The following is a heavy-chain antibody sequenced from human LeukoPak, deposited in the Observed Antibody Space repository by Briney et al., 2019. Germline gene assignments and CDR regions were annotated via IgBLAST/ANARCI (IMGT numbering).Heavy chain of an antibody. V-gene: IGHV3-66*01. CDR1: GGSFSGYY. CDR2: IYIGRTT. D-gene: IGHD6-19*01. J-gene: IGHJ4*02. CDR3: ARGHYSSGWSSFDY. Sequence: ETLSLTCAVYGGSFSGYYWTWVRQAPGKGLEWVSVIYIGRTTYYADSVNGRFTVSRDDSKNTLYLQMNSLRAEDTAVYYCARGHYSSGWSSFDYWGQGTLVTVSS.